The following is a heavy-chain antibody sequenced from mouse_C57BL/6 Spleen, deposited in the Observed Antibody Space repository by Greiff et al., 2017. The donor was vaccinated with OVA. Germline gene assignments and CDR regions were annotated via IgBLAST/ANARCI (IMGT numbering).Heavy chain of an antibody. CDR2: ISYDGSN. J-gene: IGHJ2*01. Sequence: EVKLMESGPGLVKPSQSLSLTCSVTGYSITSGYYWNWIRQVPGNKLEWMGYISYDGSNNYNPSLKNRISISRDTSKNQFFLKLNSVTTAATATYSCASYGFDYFDYWGQGTTLTVSS. V-gene: IGHV3-6*01. D-gene: IGHD2-2*01. CDR1: GYSITSGYY. CDR3: ASYGFDYFDY.